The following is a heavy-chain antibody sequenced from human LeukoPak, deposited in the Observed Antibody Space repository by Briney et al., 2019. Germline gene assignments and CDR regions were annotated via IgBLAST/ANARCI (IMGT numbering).Heavy chain of an antibody. CDR3: ARAQASIAARSAFDI. CDR1: GFTFSSYW. Sequence: GSLRLSCAASGFTFSSYWMSWVRQPPGKGLEWIGYIYYSGSTNYNPSLKSRVTISVDTSKNQFSLKLSSVTAADTAVYYCARAQASIAARSAFDIWGQGTMVTVSS. V-gene: IGHV4-59*01. CDR2: IYYSGST. J-gene: IGHJ3*02. D-gene: IGHD6-6*01.